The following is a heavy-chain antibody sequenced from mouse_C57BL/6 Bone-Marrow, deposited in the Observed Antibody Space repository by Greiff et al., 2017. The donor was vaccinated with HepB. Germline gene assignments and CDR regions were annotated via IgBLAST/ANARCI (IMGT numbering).Heavy chain of an antibody. CDR3: TTLTTVYWYFDV. J-gene: IGHJ1*03. D-gene: IGHD1-1*01. CDR2: ISSGGDYI. CDR1: GFTFSSYA. V-gene: IGHV5-9-1*02. Sequence: EVKLMESGEGLVKPGGSLKLSCAASGFTFSSYAMSWVRQTPEKRLEWVAYISSGGDYIYYADTLKGRFTISRDKSRNTLYLQMSSLKSEDTAMYYCTTLTTVYWYFDVWGTGTTVTVSS.